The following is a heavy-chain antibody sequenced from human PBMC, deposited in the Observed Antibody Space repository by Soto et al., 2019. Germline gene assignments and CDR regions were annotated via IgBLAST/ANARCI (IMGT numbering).Heavy chain of an antibody. D-gene: IGHD6-13*01. J-gene: IGHJ4*02. V-gene: IGHV4-39*01. CDR1: GGSISSSSYY. CDR3: ARISSSWYYFDY. Sequence: QLPLQESGPGLVKPSETLSLTCTVSGGSISSSSYYWGWIRQPPGKGLEWIGSISYSGGTYYNPSLKSRVPISVDTSKNQFSLKLSSVTAADTAVYYCARISSSWYYFDYWGQGTLVTVSS. CDR2: ISYSGGT.